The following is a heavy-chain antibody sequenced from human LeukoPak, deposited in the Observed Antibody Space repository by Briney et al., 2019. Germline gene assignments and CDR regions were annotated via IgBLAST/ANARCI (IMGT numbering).Heavy chain of an antibody. Sequence: SETLSLTCTVSGGSISSSRYYWGWIRQPPGKGLEWIGSIYYSGSTYYNPSLKSRVTISVDTSKNQFSLKLSPVTAADTAVYYCARHTYDFWSGYYTPYFDYWGQGTLVTVSS. D-gene: IGHD3-3*01. V-gene: IGHV4-39*01. CDR1: GGSISSSRYY. CDR3: ARHTYDFWSGYYTPYFDY. J-gene: IGHJ4*02. CDR2: IYYSGST.